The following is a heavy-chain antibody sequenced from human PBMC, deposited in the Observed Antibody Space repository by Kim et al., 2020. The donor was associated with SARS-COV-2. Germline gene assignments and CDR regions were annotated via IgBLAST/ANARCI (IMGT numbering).Heavy chain of an antibody. Sequence: GGSLRLSCVASGISFNSYAMSWVRQAPGKGLEWVSAINGVGSNTFYANSVKGRFTISRDNSKNTLYLHMSGLRPEDTAVYFCAKDSSHYRFFDYWGQGTPATVSS. D-gene: IGHD3-10*01. CDR1: GISFNSYA. CDR3: AKDSSHYRFFDY. CDR2: INGVGSNT. J-gene: IGHJ4*02. V-gene: IGHV3-23*01.